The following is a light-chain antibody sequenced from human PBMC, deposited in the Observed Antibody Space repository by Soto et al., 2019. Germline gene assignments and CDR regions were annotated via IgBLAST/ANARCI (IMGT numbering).Light chain of an antibody. CDR3: AAWDDSLSGWV. CDR2: RNN. CDR1: NSNIGNNF. V-gene: IGLV1-47*01. Sequence: QSVLTQPPSVSAAPGQKVTISCSGSNSNIGNNFVYWYQQFPGTAPKLLIYRNNQRPSGVPDRFSGSKSGTSASLAISGLPSEDEADYYCAAWDDSLSGWVFGGGTKLTVL. J-gene: IGLJ3*02.